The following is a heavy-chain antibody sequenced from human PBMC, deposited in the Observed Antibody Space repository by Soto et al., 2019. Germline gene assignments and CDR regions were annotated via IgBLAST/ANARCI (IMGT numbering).Heavy chain of an antibody. D-gene: IGHD2-2*01. CDR2: INYRGTT. J-gene: IGHJ4*02. Sequence: QVQLQESGPGLVRPSQTLSLTCTVSGDSITNGDYYWNWIRQHPGKGLEWIGYINYRGTTFYNPSLKSRVFISVETSKNQCSLNLSSVTAADTAVYFCARDAPGAAPYWGQGTLVTVSS. CDR1: GDSITNGDYY. V-gene: IGHV4-31*03. CDR3: ARDAPGAAPY.